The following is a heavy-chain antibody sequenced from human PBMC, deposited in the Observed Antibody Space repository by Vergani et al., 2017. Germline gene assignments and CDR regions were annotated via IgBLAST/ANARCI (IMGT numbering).Heavy chain of an antibody. CDR1: GFTFSSYW. D-gene: IGHD2-2*01. CDR2: INSDGSST. V-gene: IGHV3-74*02. Sequence: EVQLVESGGGLVKPGGSLRLSCAASGFTFSSYWMHWVRQAPGKGLVWVSRINSDGSSTSYADSVKGRFTISRDNAKNTLYLQMNSLRAEDTAVYYCARPYCSSTSCYRNYYYYYGMDVWGQGTTVTVSS. CDR3: ARPYCSSTSCYRNYYYYYGMDV. J-gene: IGHJ6*02.